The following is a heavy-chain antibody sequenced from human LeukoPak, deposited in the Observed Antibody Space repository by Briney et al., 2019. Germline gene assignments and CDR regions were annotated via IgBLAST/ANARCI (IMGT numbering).Heavy chain of an antibody. V-gene: IGHV3-23*01. Sequence: GGSLRLSCAASGFTFNNHGMSWVRQAPGKGLEWVSEISNTGGSTYYGDSVQGRFTISRDNSENTLYLQMDSLRAEDTAIYYCAKGIDNRGNPFDYWGQGTLVTVST. CDR1: GFTFNNHG. D-gene: IGHD2/OR15-2a*01. CDR2: ISNTGGST. J-gene: IGHJ4*02. CDR3: AKGIDNRGNPFDY.